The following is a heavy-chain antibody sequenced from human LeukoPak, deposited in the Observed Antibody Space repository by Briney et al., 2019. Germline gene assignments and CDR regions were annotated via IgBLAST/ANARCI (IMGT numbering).Heavy chain of an antibody. D-gene: IGHD6-13*01. CDR3: ARLYRYSSSPGPGDY. V-gene: IGHV4-39*01. Sequence: PSETLSLTCTVSGGSISSSSYYWGWIRQPPGKGLEWIGSIYYSGSTYFNPSLKSRVTISVDTSKNQFSLKLSSVTAADTAVYYCARLYRYSSSPGPGDYWGQGTLVTVSS. CDR1: GGSISSSSYY. J-gene: IGHJ4*02. CDR2: IYYSGST.